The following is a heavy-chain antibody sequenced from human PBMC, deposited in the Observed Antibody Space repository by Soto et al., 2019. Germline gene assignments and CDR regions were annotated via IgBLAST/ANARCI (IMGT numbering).Heavy chain of an antibody. D-gene: IGHD3-3*01. V-gene: IGHV4-30-2*01. CDR3: ARGQGFSGSEWLLPHYYYYYGMDV. J-gene: IGHJ6*02. CDR1: GGSISSGGYS. CDR2: MYHSGST. Sequence: SETLSLTCAVSGGSISSGGYSWSWIRQPPGKGLEWIGYMYHSGSTYYNPSLKSRVTISVDTSKNQFSLKLSSVTAADTAVYYCARGQGFSGSEWLLPHYYYYYGMDVWGQGTTVTVSS.